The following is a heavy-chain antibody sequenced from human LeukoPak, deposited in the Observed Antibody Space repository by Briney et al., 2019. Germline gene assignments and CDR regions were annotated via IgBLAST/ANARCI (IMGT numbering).Heavy chain of an antibody. CDR3: ARDLYCSSTSCHELDY. CDR1: GGSISSGYY. Sequence: PSETLSLTCTVSGGSISSGYYWGWIRQPPGKGLEWIGSIYHSGSTYYNPSLKSRVTISVDTSRNQFSLKLSSVTAADTAVYYCARDLYCSSTSCHELDYWGQGTLVTVSS. CDR2: IYHSGST. J-gene: IGHJ4*02. V-gene: IGHV4-38-2*02. D-gene: IGHD2-2*01.